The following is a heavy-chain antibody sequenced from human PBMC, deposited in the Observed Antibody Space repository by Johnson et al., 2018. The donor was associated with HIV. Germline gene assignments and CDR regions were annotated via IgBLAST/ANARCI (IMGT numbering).Heavy chain of an antibody. J-gene: IGHJ3*01. CDR2: IKSKPDGGTT. CDR3: TTDANVNYGQGAFDV. V-gene: IGHV3-15*01. D-gene: IGHD4-17*01. CDR1: GFSFSNAW. Sequence: DVQLVESGGGVVQPGGSLRLSCAASGFSFSNAWMNWVRQAPGQGLEWVGRIKSKPDGGTTDYAAPVKGSFSISRDDSKNPLYLQMNSLKTEDKAIYCCTTDANVNYGQGAFDVWGQGTTVTVSS.